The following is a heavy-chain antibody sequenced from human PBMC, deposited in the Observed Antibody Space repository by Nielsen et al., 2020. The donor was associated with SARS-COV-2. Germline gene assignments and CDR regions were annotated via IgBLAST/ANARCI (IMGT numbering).Heavy chain of an antibody. Sequence: SETLSLTCTVSGGSIKTASYYWSWIRQHPEWGLEWVGYIYHTGSTYYNAALESRVTISADMSKNQFSLELTSLTAADTAVYYCARGIRPRHVFDIWGQWTMVTVSS. CDR3: ARGIRPRHVFDI. J-gene: IGHJ3*02. CDR1: GGSIKTASYY. CDR2: IYHTGST. D-gene: IGHD1-14*01. V-gene: IGHV4-31*03.